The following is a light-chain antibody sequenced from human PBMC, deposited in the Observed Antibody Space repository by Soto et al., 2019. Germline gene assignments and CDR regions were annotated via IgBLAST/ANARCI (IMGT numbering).Light chain of an antibody. Sequence: EIVMTQSPATLSVSPGERATLSCRASQGVSSNLAWYQQKPGQAPRLLIYGASTRATGIPARFSGSGSGTEFTLTIRSLQSEDFAVYSCQQYNNWPPITFGQGTRLEIK. J-gene: IGKJ5*01. CDR1: QGVSSN. CDR2: GAS. CDR3: QQYNNWPPIT. V-gene: IGKV3-15*01.